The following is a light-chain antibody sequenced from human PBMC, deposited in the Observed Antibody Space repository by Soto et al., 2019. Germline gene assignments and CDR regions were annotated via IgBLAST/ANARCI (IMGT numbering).Light chain of an antibody. CDR3: QQYNNWPRT. V-gene: IGKV3-15*01. J-gene: IGKJ1*01. Sequence: EIVMTQSPATLSVSPGERATLSCRASQSVSNNLAWYHQKPGQAPRLLISGAPTRTTGIPARFSGSGSETEFTLNISRLLSEDFAVYYCQQYNNWPRTFGQGTKVEIK. CDR1: QSVSNN. CDR2: GAP.